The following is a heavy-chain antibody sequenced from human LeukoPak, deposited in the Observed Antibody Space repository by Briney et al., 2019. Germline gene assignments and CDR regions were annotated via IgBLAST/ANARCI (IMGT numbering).Heavy chain of an antibody. J-gene: IGHJ2*01. V-gene: IGHV3-7*01. CDR3: ATEDCTDKGDFDL. Sequence: PGGSLRLSCAASGFTFSNHWMSWVRQAPGNGLERVANINQGGSETYYADSVKGRFTISRDNAKSALHLELNSLRVEDTALYYCATEDCTDKGDFDLWGRGTLVTVSS. CDR1: GFTFSNHW. D-gene: IGHD2/OR15-2a*01. CDR2: INQGGSET.